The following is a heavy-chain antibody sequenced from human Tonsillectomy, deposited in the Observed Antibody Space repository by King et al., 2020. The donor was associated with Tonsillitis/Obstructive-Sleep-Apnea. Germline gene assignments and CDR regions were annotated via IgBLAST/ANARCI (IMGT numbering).Heavy chain of an antibody. V-gene: IGHV4-59*01. CDR3: ARGHTAFFDS. D-gene: IGHD2-21*02. Sequence: VQLQESGPGLVKPPETLSLTCTISGGSITTYYWSWIRQPPGKGLEWIGYIHYSGITNYNPSLKSRVAISVDTPKNQFSLKLSSVTAADTALYFCARGHTAFFDSWGPGILVTVSS. CDR1: GGSITTYY. CDR2: IHYSGIT. J-gene: IGHJ4*02.